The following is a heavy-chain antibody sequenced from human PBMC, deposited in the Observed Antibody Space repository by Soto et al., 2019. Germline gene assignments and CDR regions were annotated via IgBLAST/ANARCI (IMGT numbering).Heavy chain of an antibody. Sequence: PSETLSLTCTVSGGSLGSYYWSWIRQPPGKGLDWIGYVFYTVRANYNASLKSRGSISLDTSNYQSSLKLSSVTAPDTAVYYCARAGDGRITTHPYYYNCMDFWGPGTTVTVSS. V-gene: IGHV4-59*01. CDR1: GGSLGSYY. CDR2: VFYTVRA. CDR3: ARAGDGRITTHPYYYNCMDF. D-gene: IGHD3-22*01. J-gene: IGHJ6*02.